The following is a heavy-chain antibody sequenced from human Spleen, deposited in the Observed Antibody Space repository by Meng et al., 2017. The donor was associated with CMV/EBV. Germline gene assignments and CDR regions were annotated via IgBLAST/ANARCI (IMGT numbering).Heavy chain of an antibody. V-gene: IGHV1-2*02. CDR1: GYTFTQNYY. J-gene: IGHJ5*02. D-gene: IGHD4-11*01. CDR2: INPNSGGT. Sequence: ASVKVSCKASGYTFTQNYYIHWLRQAPGQGLEWMGWINPNSGGTSYAPKFHGRVTMTRDTSINTTYIELNWLRSDDTAPYFCARGATVTREGDWFDPWGQGTLVTVSS. CDR3: ARGATVTREGDWFDP.